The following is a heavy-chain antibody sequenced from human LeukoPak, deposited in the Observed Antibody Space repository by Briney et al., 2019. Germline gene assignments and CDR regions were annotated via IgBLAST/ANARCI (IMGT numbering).Heavy chain of an antibody. D-gene: IGHD4-17*01. CDR1: GYTFTSYG. J-gene: IGHJ5*02. Sequence: ASVKVSCKASGYTFTSYGITWVRQAPGQGLEWRGWISAYNGNTNYAQKLQGRVTITTDTSTSTAYMELRSLRSDDTAVYYCARDLIRRFTVTNNWFDPWGQGTLVTVSS. CDR2: ISAYNGNT. CDR3: ARDLIRRFTVTNNWFDP. V-gene: IGHV1-18*01.